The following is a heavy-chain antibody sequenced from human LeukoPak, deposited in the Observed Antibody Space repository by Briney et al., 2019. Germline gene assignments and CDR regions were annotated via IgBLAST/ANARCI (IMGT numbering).Heavy chain of an antibody. J-gene: IGHJ6*03. CDR3: ARVGPGYDFWSGYLRGVYYYYYYMDV. Sequence: SETLSLTCAVSGYSISSSNWWGWIRKPPGKGLEWIGYIYYSGSTYYNPSLKSRVTISVDTSKNQFSLKLSSVTAADTAVYYCARVGPGYDFWSGYLRGVYYYYYYMDVWGKGTTVTVSS. CDR2: IYYSGST. CDR1: GYSISSSNW. D-gene: IGHD3-3*01. V-gene: IGHV4-28*03.